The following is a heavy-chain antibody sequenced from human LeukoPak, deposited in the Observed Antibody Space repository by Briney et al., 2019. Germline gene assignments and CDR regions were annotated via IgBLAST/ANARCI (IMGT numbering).Heavy chain of an antibody. V-gene: IGHV1-2*02. Sequence: ASVKVSCKASGYTFSDYYMHWVREAPGQALEWMGWINSNGGGTTYAQNFQSRVTMARDTSITTVYMELSSLTSDDAAVYYWARGGGVALAGTRFDYWGRGTLVTVSS. J-gene: IGHJ4*02. D-gene: IGHD6-13*01. CDR2: INSNGGGT. CDR1: GYTFSDYY. CDR3: ARGGGVALAGTRFDY.